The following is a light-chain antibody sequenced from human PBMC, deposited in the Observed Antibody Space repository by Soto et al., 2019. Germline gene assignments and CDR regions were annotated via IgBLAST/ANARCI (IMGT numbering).Light chain of an antibody. V-gene: IGKV3-20*01. Sequence: IVLTQSPGTLSLSPGERATISCRASQRVSSSYLAWFQQRPGRAPRLLIYGASKRATDIPDRFTGSGSGTDFALTISSLEPEDFAVYYCQQYVTAPWTFGQGTKVEIK. J-gene: IGKJ1*01. CDR2: GAS. CDR1: QRVSSSY. CDR3: QQYVTAPWT.